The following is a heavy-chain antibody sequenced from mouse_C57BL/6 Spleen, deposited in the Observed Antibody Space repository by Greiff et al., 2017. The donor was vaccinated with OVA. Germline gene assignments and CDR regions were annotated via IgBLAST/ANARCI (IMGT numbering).Heavy chain of an antibody. CDR3: ASNPPCYYGSSYGGYYDV. J-gene: IGHJ1*03. CDR2: INPSNGGT. D-gene: IGHD1-1*01. CDR1: GYTFTSYW. V-gene: IGHV1-53*01. Sequence: QVQLQQPGTELVKPGASVKLSCKASGYTFTSYWMHWVKQRPGQGLEWIGNINPSNGGTNYNEKFKSKATLTADKSSSTAYMQLSSLTSENSAVYYCASNPPCYYGSSYGGYYDVWGTGTTVTVSS.